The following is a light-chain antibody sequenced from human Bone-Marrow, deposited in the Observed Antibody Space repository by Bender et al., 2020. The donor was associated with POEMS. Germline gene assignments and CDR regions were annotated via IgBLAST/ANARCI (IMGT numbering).Light chain of an antibody. CDR1: SNDIGNYNY. J-gene: IGLJ1*01. V-gene: IGLV2-14*03. CDR3: ASYTGSSTYI. Sequence: QAVLTQPASVSGSPGQSITISCTGTSNDIGNYNYVSWYQQLPGKAPKLMIYDVSYRPSAVSDRFSGSKSGNTASLTISGLQAEDEADYYCASYTGSSTYIFGAGTKISVL. CDR2: DVS.